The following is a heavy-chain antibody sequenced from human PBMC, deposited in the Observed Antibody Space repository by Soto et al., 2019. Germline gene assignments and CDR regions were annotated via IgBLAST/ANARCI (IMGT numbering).Heavy chain of an antibody. Sequence: QVQLVESGGGVVQPGRSLRLSCAASGFIFSTYGMHWVRQAPGKGLEWLSVISYDGNNKYYADSVKGRFTISRDNSQNTLCLQMDSLRTEDTAVYYRAKDLLLTTITTVGEWGQGTLVSVSS. V-gene: IGHV3-30*18. CDR2: ISYDGNNK. CDR1: GFIFSTYG. D-gene: IGHD4-4*01. CDR3: AKDLLLTTITTVGE. J-gene: IGHJ4*02.